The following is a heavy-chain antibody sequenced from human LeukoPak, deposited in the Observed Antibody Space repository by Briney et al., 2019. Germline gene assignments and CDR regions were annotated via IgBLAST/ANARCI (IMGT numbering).Heavy chain of an antibody. CDR2: IYTSGST. J-gene: IGHJ4*02. D-gene: IGHD3-22*01. V-gene: IGHV4-61*02. CDR1: GGSISSGSYY. CDR3: ARGTRRYYDSSGPGLPDY. Sequence: SETLSLTCTVSGGSISSGSYYWSWIRQPAGKGLEWIGRIYTSGSTNYNPSLKSRVTISVDTSKNQCSLKLSSVTAADTAVYYCARGTRRYYDSSGPGLPDYWGQVTLVTVSS.